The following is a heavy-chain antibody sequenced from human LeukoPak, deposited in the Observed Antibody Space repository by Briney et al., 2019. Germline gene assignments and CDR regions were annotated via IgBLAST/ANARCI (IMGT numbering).Heavy chain of an antibody. CDR3: AREDILTGYYED. V-gene: IGHV3-9*01. J-gene: IGHJ4*02. D-gene: IGHD3-9*01. CDR2: ISWNSGSI. CDR1: GFTFDDYA. Sequence: GGSLRLSCAASGFTFDDYAMHWVRQAPGKGLEWVSGISWNSGSIGYADSVKGRFTISRDNSKNTLYLQMNSLRAEDTAVYYCAREDILTGYYEDWGQGTLVTVSS.